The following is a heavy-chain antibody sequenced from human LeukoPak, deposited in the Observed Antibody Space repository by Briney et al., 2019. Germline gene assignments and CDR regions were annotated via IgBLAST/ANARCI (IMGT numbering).Heavy chain of an antibody. CDR1: GFSFGNYA. V-gene: IGHV3-23*01. Sequence: GGSLRLSCAASGFSFGNYAMSWVRQAPGKGLEWVSLISGSGGSTNYADSVKGRFNISRDNSKNTLYLQMNSLRAEDTAVYYCARDAMIDDAFDIWGQGTMVTVSS. CDR2: ISGSGGST. D-gene: IGHD3-16*01. J-gene: IGHJ3*02. CDR3: ARDAMIDDAFDI.